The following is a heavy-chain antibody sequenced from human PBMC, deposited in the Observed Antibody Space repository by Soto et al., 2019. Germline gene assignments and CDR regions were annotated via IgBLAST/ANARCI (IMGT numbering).Heavy chain of an antibody. CDR1: GFTFRSHW. J-gene: IGHJ4*02. CDR3: AKGGNYVIDS. D-gene: IGHD1-26*01. Sequence: GGSLRLSCAASGFTFRSHWMHWVRQAPGKGLVWVSRTSGDGSSTHYADSVKGRFTISRDNAKNTLYLQMNSLRAGDTAVYYCAKGGNYVIDSWGQGTLVNVSS. CDR2: TSGDGSST. V-gene: IGHV3-74*01.